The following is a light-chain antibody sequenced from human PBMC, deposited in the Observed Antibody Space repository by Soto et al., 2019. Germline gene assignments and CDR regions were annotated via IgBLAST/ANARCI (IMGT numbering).Light chain of an antibody. J-gene: IGKJ5*01. Sequence: DIQMTQAPSSLSASIGDRVTITCRASQNVNSYLNWYQHKSGKAPKLLIYAASTLQSGVPARFSGSGSGTDFTLTISSLQPEDFASYYCQQSYSTPITFGQGTRLEIK. CDR2: AAS. V-gene: IGKV1-39*01. CDR3: QQSYSTPIT. CDR1: QNVNSY.